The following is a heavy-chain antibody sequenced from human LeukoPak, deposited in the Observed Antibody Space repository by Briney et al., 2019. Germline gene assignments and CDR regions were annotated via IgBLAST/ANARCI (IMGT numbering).Heavy chain of an antibody. Sequence: SETLSLTCTVSGGSISSYYWSWIRQPPGKGLEWIGYIYYSGSTNYNPSLKSRVTISVDTSKNQFSLKLSSVTAADTAVYYCARGYYYDNSGYYSYYMDVWGKGTTVTVSS. J-gene: IGHJ6*03. CDR3: ARGYYYDNSGYYSYYMDV. V-gene: IGHV4-59*08. D-gene: IGHD3-22*01. CDR2: IYYSGST. CDR1: GGSISSYY.